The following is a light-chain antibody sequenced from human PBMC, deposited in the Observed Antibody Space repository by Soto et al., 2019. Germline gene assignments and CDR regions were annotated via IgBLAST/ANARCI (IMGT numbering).Light chain of an antibody. Sequence: EIVMTQPPATLSVSPGERATLSCRASQSVSSYLAWDQQKPGLLPRLLIYDASTRATGIPDRFSSSGSGTDSAFTISSLQSADFAVYYCQQYSNWPPLYTFGRGTKLEIK. CDR3: QQYSNWPPLYT. J-gene: IGKJ2*01. CDR2: DAS. CDR1: QSVSSY. V-gene: IGKV3-15*01.